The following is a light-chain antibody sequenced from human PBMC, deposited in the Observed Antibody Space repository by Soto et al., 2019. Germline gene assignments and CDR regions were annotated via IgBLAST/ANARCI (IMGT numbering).Light chain of an antibody. Sequence: LTQPRSVSGSPGQSVTIACTGTNSDVGGFSYVSWYQQLPGKAPKLIIYGVTKRPSGVPDRFSGSKSGNTASLTISGLQAEDAADYYCCSYAGSSQVFGTGTKVTVL. V-gene: IGLV2-11*01. CDR3: CSYAGSSQV. J-gene: IGLJ1*01. CDR2: GVT. CDR1: NSDVGGFSY.